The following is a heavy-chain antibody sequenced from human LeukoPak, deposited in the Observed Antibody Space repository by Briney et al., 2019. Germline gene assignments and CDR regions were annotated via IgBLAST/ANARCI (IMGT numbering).Heavy chain of an antibody. CDR2: ISSSSSYI. CDR3: ARGGRPYTVNFDY. Sequence: GGSLRLSCAASGFTFSSYSMNWVRQAPGKGLEWVSSISSSSSYIYYADSVKGRFTISRDNAKNSLYLQMNSLRAEDTAVYYCARGGRPYTVNFDYWGQGTLVTVSS. CDR1: GFTFSSYS. V-gene: IGHV3-21*01. D-gene: IGHD4-17*01. J-gene: IGHJ4*02.